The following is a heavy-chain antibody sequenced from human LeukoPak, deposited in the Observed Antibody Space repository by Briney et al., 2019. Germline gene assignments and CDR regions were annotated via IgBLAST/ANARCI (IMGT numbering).Heavy chain of an antibody. Sequence: ASVKVSCKASGYTFTGYYMHWVRQAPAHGLEWMGWIDPNRGGTNYAQKFQRRVTMTRDTSISTAYMELGRLRSDDTAVYYCARGLCSAWYNIPIDYGGQGTLVTVS. CDR3: ARGLCSAWYNIPIDY. J-gene: IGHJ4*02. CDR2: IDPNRGGT. CDR1: GYTFTGYY. V-gene: IGHV1-2*02. D-gene: IGHD6-19*01.